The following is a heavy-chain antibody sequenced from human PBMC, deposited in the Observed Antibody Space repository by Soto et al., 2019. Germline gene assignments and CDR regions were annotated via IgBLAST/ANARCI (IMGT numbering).Heavy chain of an antibody. CDR3: ASSSWYEGDFDY. CDR1: GGSISSSSYY. Sequence: SETLSLTCTVSGGSISSSSYYWGWIRQPPGKGLEWIGSIYYSGSTYYNPSLKSRVTISVDTSKNQFSLKLSSVTAADTAVYYCASSSWYEGDFDYWGQGTLVTVSS. V-gene: IGHV4-39*01. J-gene: IGHJ4*02. D-gene: IGHD6-13*01. CDR2: IYYSGST.